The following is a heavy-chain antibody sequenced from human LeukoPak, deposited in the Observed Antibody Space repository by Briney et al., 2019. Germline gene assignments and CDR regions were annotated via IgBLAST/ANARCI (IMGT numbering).Heavy chain of an antibody. CDR2: ISWNSGSI. D-gene: IGHD6-19*01. Sequence: GRSLRLSCAASGFTFDDYAMHWVRQAPGKGLEWVSGISWNSGSIGYADSVKGRFTISRGNAKNSLYLQMNSLRAEDTALYYCAKDMGDSGWFDAFDIWGQGTMVTVSS. J-gene: IGHJ3*02. V-gene: IGHV3-9*01. CDR3: AKDMGDSGWFDAFDI. CDR1: GFTFDDYA.